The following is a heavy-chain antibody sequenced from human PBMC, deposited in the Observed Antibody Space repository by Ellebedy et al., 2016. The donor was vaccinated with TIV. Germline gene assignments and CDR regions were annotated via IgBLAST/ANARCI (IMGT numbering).Heavy chain of an antibody. CDR2: INQDESQR. Sequence: GESLKISCAASRFSFRSYWMSWVRQAPGRGLEWVANINQDESQRYYVDSVKGRFTISRDNTKNSLYLQMNSLRAEDTAVYFCATDGSYGDFRSPAHAFEAWGQGTMVSVSS. CDR1: RFSFRSYW. CDR3: ATDGSYGDFRSPAHAFEA. V-gene: IGHV3-7*01. J-gene: IGHJ3*01. D-gene: IGHD4-17*01.